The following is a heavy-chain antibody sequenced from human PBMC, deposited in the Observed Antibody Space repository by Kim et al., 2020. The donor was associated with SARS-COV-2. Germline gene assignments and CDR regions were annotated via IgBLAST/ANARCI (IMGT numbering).Heavy chain of an antibody. CDR2: INHSGST. V-gene: IGHV4-34*01. Sequence: SETLSLTCAVYGGSFSGYYWSWIRQPPGKGLEWIGEINHSGSTNYNPSLKSRVTISVDTSKNQFSLKLSSVTAADTAVCYCARLYSADPYWGQGTLVTVS. J-gene: IGHJ4*02. CDR1: GGSFSGYY. CDR3: ARLYSADPY. D-gene: IGHD2-21*01.